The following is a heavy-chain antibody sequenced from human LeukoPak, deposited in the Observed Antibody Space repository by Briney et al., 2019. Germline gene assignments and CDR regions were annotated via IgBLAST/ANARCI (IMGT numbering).Heavy chain of an antibody. D-gene: IGHD2-15*01. J-gene: IGHJ6*02. CDR1: GFTFSSFW. Sequence: GGSLRLSCAASGFTFSSFWMHWVRQAPGKGLVWVSRINSDGSSTNYADSVKGRFTISRGNAKNTLYLQMNSLTAEDTAVYYCARVSVATYYYYGMDVWGQGTTVTVSS. CDR2: INSDGSST. V-gene: IGHV3-74*01. CDR3: ARVSVATYYYYGMDV.